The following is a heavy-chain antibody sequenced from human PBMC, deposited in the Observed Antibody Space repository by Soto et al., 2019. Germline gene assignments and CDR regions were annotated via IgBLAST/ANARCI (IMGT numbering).Heavy chain of an antibody. CDR2: ISGSGGST. J-gene: IGHJ4*02. CDR1: GFTFSSYA. CDR3: AKDQEGRYGGNSPR. D-gene: IGHD2-21*02. V-gene: IGHV3-23*01. Sequence: WGSLRLSCAASGFTFSSYAMSWVRQAPGKGLEWVSAISGSGGSTYYADSVKGRFTISRDNSKNTLYLQMNSLRAEDTAVYYCAKDQEGRYGGNSPRWGQGTLVTVSS.